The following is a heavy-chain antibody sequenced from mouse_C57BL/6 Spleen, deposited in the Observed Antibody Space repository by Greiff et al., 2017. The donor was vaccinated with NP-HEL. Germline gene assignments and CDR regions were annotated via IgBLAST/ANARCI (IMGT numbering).Heavy chain of an antibody. CDR2: INPGSGGT. CDR3: ARRGGYYGYFDY. V-gene: IGHV1-54*01. D-gene: IGHD1-1*01. Sequence: VQLQQSGAELVRPGTSVKVSCKASGYAFTNYLIEWVKQRPGQGLEWIGVINPGSGGTNYNEKFKGKATLTADKSSSTAYMQLSSLTSEDSAVYFCARRGGYYGYFDYWGQGTTLTVSS. CDR1: GYAFTNYL. J-gene: IGHJ2*01.